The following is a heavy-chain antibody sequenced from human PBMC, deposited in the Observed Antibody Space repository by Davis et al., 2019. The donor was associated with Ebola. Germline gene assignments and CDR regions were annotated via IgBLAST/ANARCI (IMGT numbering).Heavy chain of an antibody. J-gene: IGHJ3*01. CDR3: AREAGDCGRDCSPFDF. CDR2: INTNTGNP. Sequence: AASVKVSCKASGYTFTSYALIWVRQAPGQGLEWMGWINTNTGNPTYAQGFTGRFVFSLDTSVSTAYLQISSLKAEDTAVYYCAREAGDCGRDCSPFDFWGQGTMVTVSS. V-gene: IGHV7-4-1*02. CDR1: GYTFTSYA. D-gene: IGHD2-21*02.